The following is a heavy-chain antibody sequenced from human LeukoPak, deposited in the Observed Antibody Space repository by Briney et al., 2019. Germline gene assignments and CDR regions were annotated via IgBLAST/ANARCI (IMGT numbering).Heavy chain of an antibody. CDR3: ARGATTTVTTSGFAFDI. CDR2: IYYSGST. D-gene: IGHD4-17*01. Sequence: SETLSLTCTVSGGSISSYYWSWIRQPPGKGLEWIGYIYYSGSTNYNPSHKSRVTISVDTSKNQFSLKLSSVTAADTAVYYCARGATTTVTTSGFAFDIWGQGTMVTVSS. V-gene: IGHV4-59*01. J-gene: IGHJ3*02. CDR1: GGSISSYY.